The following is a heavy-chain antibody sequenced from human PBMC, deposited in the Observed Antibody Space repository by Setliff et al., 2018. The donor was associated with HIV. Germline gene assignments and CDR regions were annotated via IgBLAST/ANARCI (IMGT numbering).Heavy chain of an antibody. V-gene: IGHV1-69*10. Sequence: SVKVSCKASGGTFSSYAFNWVRQAPGQGLEWMGGIIPISGITNYTQKFQGRVRFTADKSTSTTYMELSSLRSEDTAMYYCARDSVARRTLGYYYYMDVWGKGTTVTVSS. CDR2: IIPISGIT. D-gene: IGHD6-6*01. CDR3: ARDSVARRTLGYYYYMDV. CDR1: GGTFSSYA. J-gene: IGHJ6*03.